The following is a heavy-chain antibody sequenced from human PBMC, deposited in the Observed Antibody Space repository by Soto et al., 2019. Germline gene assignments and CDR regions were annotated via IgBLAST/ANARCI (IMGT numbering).Heavy chain of an antibody. J-gene: IGHJ6*02. CDR1: GYTFTSYG. D-gene: IGHD5-18*01. Sequence: ASVKVSCKASGYTFTSYGISWVRQAPGQGLEWMGWISAYNGNTNYAQKLQGRVTMTTDTSTSTAYMELRSLRSDDTAVYYCARDGVDTATGYYYGMAVWGQGTTVTVSS. V-gene: IGHV1-18*01. CDR2: ISAYNGNT. CDR3: ARDGVDTATGYYYGMAV.